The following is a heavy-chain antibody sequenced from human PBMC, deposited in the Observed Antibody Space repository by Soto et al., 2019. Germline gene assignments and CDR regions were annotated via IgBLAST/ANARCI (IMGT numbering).Heavy chain of an antibody. V-gene: IGHV4-31*03. CDR1: GGSISSGGYY. J-gene: IGHJ6*02. D-gene: IGHD5-18*01. CDR2: IYYSGST. Sequence: SETLSLTCTVSGGSISSGGYYWSWIRQHPGKGLEWIGYIYYSGSTYYNPSPKSRVTISVDTSKNQFSLKLSSVTAADTAVYYCARENKGRGYSYGYYYYYGMDVWGQGTTVTVSS. CDR3: ARENKGRGYSYGYYYYYGMDV.